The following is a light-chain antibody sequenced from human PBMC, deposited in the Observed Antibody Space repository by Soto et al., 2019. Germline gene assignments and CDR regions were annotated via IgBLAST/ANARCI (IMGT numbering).Light chain of an antibody. CDR1: NSDVGGYSY. CDR2: EVS. Sequence: QSALTQPASVSGSPGQSITISCTGTNSDVGGYSYVSWYQQHPGKAPKLIIYEVSNRPSGVSDRFSACKSGNTASLTISGLQAEDEADYYCSSYTSSSTLVVFGGGTKLTVL. CDR3: SSYTSSSTLVV. J-gene: IGLJ2*01. V-gene: IGLV2-14*01.